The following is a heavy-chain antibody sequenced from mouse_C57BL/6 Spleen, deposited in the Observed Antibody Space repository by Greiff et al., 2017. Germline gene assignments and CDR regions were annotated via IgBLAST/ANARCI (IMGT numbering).Heavy chain of an antibody. D-gene: IGHD1-2*01. Sequence: EVKLVESGEGLVKPGGSLKLSCAASGFTFSSYAMSWVRQTPEKRLEWVAYISSGGDYIYYADTVKGRFTISRDNARNTLYLQMSSLKSEDTAMYYCTRVDLGSYYFDYWGQGTTLTVSS. CDR1: GFTFSSYA. CDR3: TRVDLGSYYFDY. J-gene: IGHJ2*01. CDR2: ISSGGDYI. V-gene: IGHV5-9-1*02.